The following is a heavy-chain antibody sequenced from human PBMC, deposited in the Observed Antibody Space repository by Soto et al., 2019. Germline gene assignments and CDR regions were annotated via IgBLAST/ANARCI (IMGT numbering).Heavy chain of an antibody. V-gene: IGHV3-64*01. CDR3: ARGSTLWFGELMWYFDY. CDR2: ISSNGGST. Sequence: EVQLVESGGGLVQPGGSLRLSCAASGFTFSSYAMHWVRQAPGKGLEYVSAISSNGGSTYYANSVKGRFTISRDNSKNTLYLQMGSLRAEDMAVYYCARGSTLWFGELMWYFDYWGQGTLGTVSS. D-gene: IGHD3-10*01. J-gene: IGHJ4*02. CDR1: GFTFSSYA.